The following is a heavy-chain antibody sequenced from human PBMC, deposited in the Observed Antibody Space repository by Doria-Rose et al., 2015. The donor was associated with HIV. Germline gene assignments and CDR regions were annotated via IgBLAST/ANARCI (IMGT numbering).Heavy chain of an antibody. CDR2: IFSDDER. V-gene: IGHV2-26*01. J-gene: IGHJ4*02. D-gene: IGHD6-13*01. Sequence: SGPVLVKPTETLTLTCTVSGVSLSSPGMGVSRIRQPPGKALEWLANIFSDDERSYKTSLKSRLTISRCTSRSQVFLTMTDMDPVDTATYYCARIKSSRWYHKYYFDFWGQGTLVIVSA. CDR1: GVSLSSPGMG. CDR3: ARIKSSRWYHKYYFDF.